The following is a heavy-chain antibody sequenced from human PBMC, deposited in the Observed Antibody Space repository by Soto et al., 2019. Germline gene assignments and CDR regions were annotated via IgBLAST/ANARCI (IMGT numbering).Heavy chain of an antibody. CDR3: ARGASGHSYRSPTFGY. V-gene: IGHV3-66*01. Sequence: EVQLVESGGGLVRPGGSLRLSCAVSGFTLSSNYMTWVRQVPGQGLDWVSIFFGAGSTYYSDSVRGRFTISRDTSKNTQYLQMNNLRAEDTAVYYCARGASGHSYRSPTFGYWGQGTLVTVPS. J-gene: IGHJ4*02. D-gene: IGHD3-16*02. CDR1: GFTLSSNY. CDR2: FFGAGST.